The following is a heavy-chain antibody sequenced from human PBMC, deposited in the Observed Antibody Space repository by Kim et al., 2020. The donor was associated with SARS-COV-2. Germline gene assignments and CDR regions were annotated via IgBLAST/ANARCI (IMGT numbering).Heavy chain of an antibody. D-gene: IGHD6-19*01. CDR3: ARLSAVGFDP. V-gene: IGHV1-18*01. CDR2: NT. J-gene: IGHJ5*02. Sequence: NTNYAQKLQGRVTMTTDTSTSTAYMELRSLRSDDTAVYYCARLSAVGFDPWGQGTLVTVSS.